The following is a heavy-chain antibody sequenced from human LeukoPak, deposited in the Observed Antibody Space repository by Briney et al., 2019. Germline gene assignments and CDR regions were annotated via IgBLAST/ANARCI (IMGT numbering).Heavy chain of an antibody. CDR3: ARESGGDWGYFDD. CDR2: TTQSGESS. CDR1: GFTFSSYS. D-gene: IGHD2-21*02. Sequence: GGSLRLSCAASGFTFSSYSMNWVRQAPGMGLEWVTSTTQSGESSGYADSVKGRFTISRDNSKNTLFLQMDSLRVEDTAIYYCARESGGDWGYFDDWGQGTLVTVSS. J-gene: IGHJ4*02. V-gene: IGHV3-23*01.